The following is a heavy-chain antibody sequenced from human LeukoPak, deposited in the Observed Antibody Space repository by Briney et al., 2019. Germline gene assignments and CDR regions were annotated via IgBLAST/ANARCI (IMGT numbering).Heavy chain of an antibody. Sequence: PSETLSLTCTVSGGSISSSSYYWGWIRQPPGKGLEWIGSIYYSGSTYYNPSLKSRVTISVDTSKNQFSLKLSSVTAADTAVYYCARGIAVAGTPFDYWGQGTLVTVSS. V-gene: IGHV4-39*07. CDR3: ARGIAVAGTPFDY. D-gene: IGHD6-19*01. CDR2: IYYSGST. J-gene: IGHJ4*02. CDR1: GGSISSSSYY.